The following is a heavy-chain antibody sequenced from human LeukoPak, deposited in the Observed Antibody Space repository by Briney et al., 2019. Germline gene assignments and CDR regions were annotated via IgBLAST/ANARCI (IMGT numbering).Heavy chain of an antibody. CDR1: GFTFSSYG. Sequence: GGSLRLSCAASGFTFSSYGMHWVRQAPGKGLEWVAVIWYDGSNKYYADSVKGRFTISRDNSKNTLYLQMNSLRAEDTAVYYCALDSYPATIRWIDTWGQGTLVTVSS. V-gene: IGHV3-33*01. CDR2: IWYDGSNK. CDR3: ALDSYPATIRWIDT. D-gene: IGHD4-17*01. J-gene: IGHJ5*02.